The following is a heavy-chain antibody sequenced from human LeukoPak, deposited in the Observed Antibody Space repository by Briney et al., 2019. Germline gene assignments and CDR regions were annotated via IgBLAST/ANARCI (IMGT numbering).Heavy chain of an antibody. Sequence: GRSLRLSCAASGFIFSTYDMHWVRQTPGKGLEWVAVISREGGIAYHADSVKGRFTISRDNSKNTLYLQMNSLRADDTAVYYCARHFTTGSIDHWGQGNLVTVSS. CDR2: ISREGGIA. J-gene: IGHJ4*02. CDR1: GFIFSTYD. V-gene: IGHV3-30-3*01. CDR3: ARHFTTGSIDH. D-gene: IGHD3-9*01.